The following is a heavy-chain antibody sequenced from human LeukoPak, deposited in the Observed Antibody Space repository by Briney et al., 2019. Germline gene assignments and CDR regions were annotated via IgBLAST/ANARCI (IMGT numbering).Heavy chain of an antibody. Sequence: PSETLSLTCTVSGGSISIYYWSWIRQPPGKGLEWIGYIYYSGSTNYNPSLKSRVTISVDTSKNQFSLKLSSVTAADTAVYYCASADYGDYGGYFDYWGQGTLVTVSS. J-gene: IGHJ4*02. D-gene: IGHD4-17*01. V-gene: IGHV4-59*08. CDR2: IYYSGST. CDR3: ASADYGDYGGYFDY. CDR1: GGSISIYY.